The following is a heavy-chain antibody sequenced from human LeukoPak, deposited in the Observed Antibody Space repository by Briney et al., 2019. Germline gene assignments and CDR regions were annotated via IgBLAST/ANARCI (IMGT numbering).Heavy chain of an antibody. CDR2: TYYRSKWFN. CDR3: AGEPEQQLVRAWFDP. CDR1: GDSVSSNSAA. V-gene: IGHV6-1*01. Sequence: SSQTLSLTCVISGDSVSSNSAAWNWIRQSPSRGLEWLGRTYYRSKWFNDYAVSVKSRITIKPDTSKNQFSLQLNSVTPEDTAVYYCAGEPEQQLVRAWFDPWGQGTLVTVSS. J-gene: IGHJ5*02. D-gene: IGHD6-13*01.